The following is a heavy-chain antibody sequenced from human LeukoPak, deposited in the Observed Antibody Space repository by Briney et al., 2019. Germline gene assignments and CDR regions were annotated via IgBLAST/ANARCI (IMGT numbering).Heavy chain of an antibody. V-gene: IGHV3-30*02. CDR1: GFTFSSYG. CDR2: IRYDGSNK. J-gene: IGHJ6*03. Sequence: PGGSLRLSCAASGFTFSSYGMHWVRQAPGKGLEWVAFIRYDGSNKYYADSVKGRFTISRDNSKNTLYLQMNSLRAEDTAVYYCAKEDGSSWYFPHGHYMDVWGEGTTVTVSS. CDR3: AKEDGSSWYFPHGHYMDV. D-gene: IGHD6-13*01.